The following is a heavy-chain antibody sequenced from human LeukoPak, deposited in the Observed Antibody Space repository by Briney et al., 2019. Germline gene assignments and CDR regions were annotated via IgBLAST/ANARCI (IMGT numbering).Heavy chain of an antibody. CDR2: IKSGSTYI. CDR1: GFTLSNYT. D-gene: IGHD5-24*01. V-gene: IGHV3-21*01. J-gene: IGHJ4*02. Sequence: SGGSLRLSWAASGFTLSNYTMNWVRQVPGKGLEWVSSIKSGSTYIYYADSMKGRFTISRDNAKNSLYLQMNSLRAEDTAVYYCARYVGDGYNKLYFDYWGQGSLVTVS. CDR3: ARYVGDGYNKLYFDY.